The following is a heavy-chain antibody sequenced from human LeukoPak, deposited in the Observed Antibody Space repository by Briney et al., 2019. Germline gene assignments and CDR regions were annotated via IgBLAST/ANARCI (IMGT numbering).Heavy chain of an antibody. V-gene: IGHV3-23*01. J-gene: IGHJ3*02. D-gene: IGHD2-2*01. CDR2: IGDRGRDT. CDR1: GFTFNIYV. CDR3: ARAEVPAAIKSGAFDI. Sequence: GGSLRLSCAASGFTFNIYVMTWVRQAPGKGLEWVSAIGDRGRDTYYADPVKGRFTISRDNSKNTLYLQMNSLRAEDTAVYYCARAEVPAAIKSGAFDIWGQGTMVTVSS.